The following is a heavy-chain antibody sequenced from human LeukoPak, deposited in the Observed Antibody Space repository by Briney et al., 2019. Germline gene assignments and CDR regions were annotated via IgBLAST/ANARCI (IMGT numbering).Heavy chain of an antibody. CDR2: IKQDGSEK. CDR3: ARDLGHYYGMDV. CDR1: GFTFSSYW. V-gene: IGHV3-7*03. J-gene: IGHJ6*02. Sequence: GGSLRLSCAASGFTFSSYWMSWVRQAPGKGLEWVANIKQDGSEKYYADSVKGRFTISRDNSKNTLYLQMNSLRAEDTAVYYCARDLGHYYGMDVWGQGTTVTVSS.